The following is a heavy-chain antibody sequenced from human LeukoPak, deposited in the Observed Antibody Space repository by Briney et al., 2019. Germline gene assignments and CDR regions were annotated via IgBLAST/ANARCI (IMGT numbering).Heavy chain of an antibody. J-gene: IGHJ4*02. CDR3: AKGPRPDISVAHTLER. V-gene: IGHV3-23*01. CDR1: GFSFNNYA. Sequence: GGSLILSCAASGFSFNNYAMTWVRQAPGRGLEGVSTISSRGDSTYDADSVGGRFTISRDNSQNSLYLQMNSLRAEDTAVYYCAKGPRPDISVAHTLERWGQGTLVTVSS. D-gene: IGHD6-19*01. CDR2: ISSRGDST.